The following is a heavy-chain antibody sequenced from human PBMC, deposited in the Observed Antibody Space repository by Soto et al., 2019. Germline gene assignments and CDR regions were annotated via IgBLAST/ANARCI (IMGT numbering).Heavy chain of an antibody. D-gene: IGHD6-13*01. CDR3: ARDHGIAGSFDP. V-gene: IGHV3-48*02. CDR1: GFTFSTYS. Sequence: EMQLVESGGGLVQPGGSLRLSCAASGFTFSTYSMNWVRQAPGKGLEWISYITSSSTTIFYADAVKGRFTISRDNAKHSLYLQMNSLRDEDTSVYYCARDHGIAGSFDPWGQGTLVTVSS. J-gene: IGHJ5*02. CDR2: ITSSSTTI.